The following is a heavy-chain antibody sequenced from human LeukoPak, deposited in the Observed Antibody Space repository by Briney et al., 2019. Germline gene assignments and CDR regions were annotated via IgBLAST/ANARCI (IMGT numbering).Heavy chain of an antibody. CDR1: GFTFTSYS. J-gene: IGHJ4*02. V-gene: IGHV3-23*01. D-gene: IGHD1-26*01. CDR2: ISGGGGST. CDR3: AKGGKWDVTPFDY. Sequence: GRSLRLSCAASGFTFTSYSMNWVRQAPGKGLEWVSTISGGGGSTYYAGSVKGRFTISRDNSKNTLYLQVNSLRAEDTAVYYCAKGGKWDVTPFDYWGQGTLVTVSS.